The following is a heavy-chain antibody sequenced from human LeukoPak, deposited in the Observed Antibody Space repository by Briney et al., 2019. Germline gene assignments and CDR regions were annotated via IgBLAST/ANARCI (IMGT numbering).Heavy chain of an antibody. Sequence: MASETLSLTCAVYGGSFSGYYWSWIRQPPGKGLEWIGEINHSGSTNYNPSLKSRVTISVDTSKNQLSLKLSSLTAADTAVYYCARHEYSGSYYGLSWFDPWGQGTLVTVSS. V-gene: IGHV4-34*01. CDR2: INHSGST. CDR1: GGSFSGYY. J-gene: IGHJ5*02. D-gene: IGHD1-26*01. CDR3: ARHEYSGSYYGLSWFDP.